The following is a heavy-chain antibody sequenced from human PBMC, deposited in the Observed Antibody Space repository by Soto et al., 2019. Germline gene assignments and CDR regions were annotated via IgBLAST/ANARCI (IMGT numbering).Heavy chain of an antibody. J-gene: IGHJ4*02. Sequence: QVHLQESGPGLVKPSGTLSLTCAVSGGSISTNQWWHWVRQAPGKGLEWIGEIFHVGSTNYNPSLKRRVIISVDKSKNQFSLNLSSVTAADTAVYYCARLQPDTSGYYFDHWGQGALVTVSS. CDR3: ARLQPDTSGYYFDH. V-gene: IGHV4-4*02. CDR2: IFHVGST. CDR1: GGSISTNQW. D-gene: IGHD3-3*01.